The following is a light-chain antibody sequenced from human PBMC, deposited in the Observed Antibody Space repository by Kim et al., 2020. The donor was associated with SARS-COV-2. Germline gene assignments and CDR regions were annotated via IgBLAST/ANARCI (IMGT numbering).Light chain of an antibody. CDR1: QIVNSY. Sequence: SLSAGESASLSCRASQIVNSYFAWYQQKPGQAPRLLIYDASSSATGIPARCSGSWSGTDFTLTISSLYPGDLAFYYCQHHNNWPYTFGQGTKLEI. J-gene: IGKJ2*01. CDR2: DAS. CDR3: QHHNNWPYT. V-gene: IGKV3-11*01.